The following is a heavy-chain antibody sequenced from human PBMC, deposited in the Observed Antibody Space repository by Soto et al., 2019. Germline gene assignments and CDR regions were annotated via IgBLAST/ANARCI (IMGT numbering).Heavy chain of an antibody. CDR3: ARLPSRHLAAY. Sequence: PSETLSLTCTVSGSSINSSGYYWGWIRQPPGKGLEWIGSMFYGVSTYYNPSLKSRVTVSVDTSKNQSSLKLRSVTDADTAVYYCARLPSRHLAAYWGQGTLVTVSS. J-gene: IGHJ4*02. V-gene: IGHV4-39*01. CDR1: GSSINSSGYY. D-gene: IGHD3-3*02. CDR2: MFYGVST.